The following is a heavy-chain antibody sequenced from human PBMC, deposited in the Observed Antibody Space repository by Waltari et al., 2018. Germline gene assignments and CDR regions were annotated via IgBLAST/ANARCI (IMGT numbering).Heavy chain of an antibody. J-gene: IGHJ4*02. V-gene: IGHV3-30*02. CDR1: GFSCRSYG. Sequence: QAPLVESGGGVVHPGGSLRPSCTASGFSCRSYGMHWVRQTPGKGLEWVAFIRYDGSDKYYADSVKGRFTISRDTSKNTLYLQMNSLRSEDTAVYYCASGGKIVVVPADYWGQGTLVTVSS. D-gene: IGHD2-2*01. CDR3: ASGGKIVVVPADY. CDR2: IRYDGSDK.